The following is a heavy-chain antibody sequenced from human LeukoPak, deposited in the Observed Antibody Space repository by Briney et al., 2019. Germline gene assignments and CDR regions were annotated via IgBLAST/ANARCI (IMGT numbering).Heavy chain of an antibody. CDR3: AKSPEDYGDHPFDP. D-gene: IGHD4-17*01. V-gene: IGHV1-69*13. CDR1: GGTFSSYA. Sequence: SVKVSCKASGGTFSSYAISWVRQAPGQGLEWMGGIIPISGTANYAQKFQGRVTITADESTSTAYMELSSLRSEDTAVYYCAKSPEDYGDHPFDPWGQGTLVTVSS. CDR2: IIPISGTA. J-gene: IGHJ5*02.